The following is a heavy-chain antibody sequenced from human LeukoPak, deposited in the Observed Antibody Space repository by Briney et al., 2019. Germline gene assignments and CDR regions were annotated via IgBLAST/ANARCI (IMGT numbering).Heavy chain of an antibody. CDR3: ARDLVGAFEYFQH. Sequence: ASVKVSCKASGYSFTDYYIHWVRQAPGQGLEWMGWINPNSGGTNYAQKFQGRVTMTRDTSISTDYLNLTRLRSDDTAVYYCARDLVGAFEYFQHWGQGTLVTVSS. CDR2: INPNSGGT. D-gene: IGHD1-26*01. CDR1: GYSFTDYY. J-gene: IGHJ1*01. V-gene: IGHV1-2*02.